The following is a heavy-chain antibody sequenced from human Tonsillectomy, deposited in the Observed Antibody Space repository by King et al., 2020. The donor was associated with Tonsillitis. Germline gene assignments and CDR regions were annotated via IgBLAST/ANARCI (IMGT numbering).Heavy chain of an antibody. CDR1: GFTFSSYV. V-gene: IGHV3-30*18. CDR2: ISYDGSDK. D-gene: IGHD1-1*01. J-gene: IGHJ4*02. CDR3: AKASDNFSFDY. Sequence: QLVQSGGGVVQPGRSLRLSCAASGFTFSSYVIHWVRQAPGKGLEWVALISYDGSDKYYADSVKGRFTFSRDNSKNTLFLQMNSLRDEDTALYYCAKASDNFSFDYWGQGTLVTVSS.